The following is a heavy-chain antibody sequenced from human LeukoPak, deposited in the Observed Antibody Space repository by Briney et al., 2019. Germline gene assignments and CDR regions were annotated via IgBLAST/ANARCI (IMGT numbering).Heavy chain of an antibody. Sequence: GRSLRLSCTASGFTFSSYGMHWVRQAPGKGLEWVAVISYDGSKKYYADSVKGRFTISRDNSKNTVYLQMNSLTTNDTAVYYCAKGKYSSNWYYFDYWGQGTLVTVSS. CDR3: AKGKYSSNWYYFDY. V-gene: IGHV3-30*18. J-gene: IGHJ4*02. D-gene: IGHD6-13*01. CDR1: GFTFSSYG. CDR2: ISYDGSKK.